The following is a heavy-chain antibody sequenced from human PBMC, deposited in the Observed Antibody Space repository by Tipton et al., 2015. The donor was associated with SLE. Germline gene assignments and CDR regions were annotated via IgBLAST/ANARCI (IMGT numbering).Heavy chain of an antibody. J-gene: IGHJ3*02. Sequence: TLSLTCHLSGGLISGSGYYWGWIRKPTGKGLEWIGNIYYSGSTYYNPSLNSRLTLSIDTSTNQFSLKLSSVTAADTAVYYCARMSSVWSVGAFDIWGQGTMVTVSS. V-gene: IGHV4-39*07. D-gene: IGHD2-2*01. CDR3: ARMSSVWSVGAFDI. CDR2: IYYSGST. CDR1: GGLISGSGYY.